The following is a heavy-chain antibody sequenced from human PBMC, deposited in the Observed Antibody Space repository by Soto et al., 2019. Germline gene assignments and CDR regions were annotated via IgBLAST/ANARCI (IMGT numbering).Heavy chain of an antibody. V-gene: IGHV4-34*01. CDR1: GGSFSGYY. CDR3: ARHGGYYFDY. D-gene: IGHD3-16*01. CDR2: IGHSGGT. Sequence: QVQLQQWGAGLLKPSETLSVTCAVYGGSFSGYYWSWIRQPPGKGLEWIGEIGHSGGTVYNPSLENRVAISGDSSNNLFSLKLNSVTVTDTAIYYCARHGGYYFDYWGQGAPVTVSS. J-gene: IGHJ4*02.